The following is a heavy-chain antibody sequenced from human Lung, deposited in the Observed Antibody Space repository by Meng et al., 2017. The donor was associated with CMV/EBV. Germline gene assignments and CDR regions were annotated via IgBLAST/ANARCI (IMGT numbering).Heavy chain of an antibody. D-gene: IGHD2-8*01. CDR1: GYSISSGYY. Sequence: SXPLSLXCTVSGYSISSGYYWGWIRQPPGKGLEWIGSIYHSGSTYYNPSLKSRVTISVDTSKNQFSLKLTSVTAADTAVYYCARDGRYCTNGVCSYDAFDIWGQGXMVTVSS. CDR3: ARDGRYCTNGVCSYDAFDI. J-gene: IGHJ3*02. V-gene: IGHV4-38-2*02. CDR2: IYHSGST.